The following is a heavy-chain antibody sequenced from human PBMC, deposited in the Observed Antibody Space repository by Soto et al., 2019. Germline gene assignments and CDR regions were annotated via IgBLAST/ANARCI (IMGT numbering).Heavy chain of an antibody. CDR2: ISNGGRII. J-gene: IGHJ4*02. CDR1: GFPFSDHY. Sequence: GGSLGLSCAASGFPFSDHYMSWIRQSPGKGLEWISYISNGGRIIDYADSVKGRFTISRDNAKNSLYLQLKSLRAEDTAVYYCARELRGSFGGVSTFDYWGQGTVFTVSS. D-gene: IGHD3-3*01. V-gene: IGHV3-11*01. CDR3: ARELRGSFGGVSTFDY.